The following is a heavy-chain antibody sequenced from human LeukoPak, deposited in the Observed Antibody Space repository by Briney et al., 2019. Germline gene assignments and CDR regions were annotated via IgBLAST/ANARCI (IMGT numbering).Heavy chain of an antibody. CDR1: GFTFSDFY. Sequence: GSLRLSCAASGFTFSDFYISWIRQAPGKGLGWGFYISGSGNTIDYDDSVKGRFTISRDNSKNTPYLQMNSLRAEDTAVYYCARSRGPNTFGGVHDYWGQGTLVTVSS. J-gene: IGHJ4*02. CDR2: ISGSGNTI. D-gene: IGHD3-16*01. V-gene: IGHV3-11*01. CDR3: ARSRGPNTFGGVHDY.